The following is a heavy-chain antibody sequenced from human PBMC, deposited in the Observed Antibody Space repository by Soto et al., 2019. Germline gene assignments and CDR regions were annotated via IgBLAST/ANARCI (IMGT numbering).Heavy chain of an antibody. CDR3: ARDGTYNWV. J-gene: IGHJ4*02. CDR1: GFTVSNNY. CDR2: IYSGGAT. V-gene: IGHV3-66*01. Sequence: EVQLVESGGGLVQPGGSLRLSCAASGFTVSNNYMRWVRQAPGKGLEWVSLIYSGGATYYADSVKGRFTISRDNSKNTLYLPMNSLRAEDTAVYYCARDGTYNWVGGQGILVTVSS. D-gene: IGHD1-1*01.